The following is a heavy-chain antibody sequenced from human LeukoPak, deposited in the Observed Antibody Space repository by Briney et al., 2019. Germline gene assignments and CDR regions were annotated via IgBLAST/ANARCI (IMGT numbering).Heavy chain of an antibody. V-gene: IGHV4-59*08. J-gene: IGHJ3*02. CDR2: MYYSGNT. Sequence: SETLSLTCNVSGGSISSYYWSWIRQPPGKGLEWIGYMYYSGNTSYNPSLKSRVTTSVDSSKNQFSLKLSSVTAADTAVYYCARHTLVGARNAFDIWGQGTMVTVSS. CDR3: ARHTLVGARNAFDI. D-gene: IGHD1-26*01. CDR1: GGSISSYY.